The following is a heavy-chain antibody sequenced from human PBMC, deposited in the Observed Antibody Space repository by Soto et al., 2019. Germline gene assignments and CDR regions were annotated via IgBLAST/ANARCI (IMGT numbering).Heavy chain of an antibody. J-gene: IGHJ4*02. D-gene: IGHD2-15*01. CDR2: INPNSGGT. CDR3: ARASKTPRLGYCSGGSCYHFDY. Sequence: ASVKVPCKASGNTFTGYYMHCVRQAPGQGPEWMGWINPNSGGTNYAQKFQGWVTMTRDTSISTAYMELSRLRSDDTAVYYCARASKTPRLGYCSGGSCYHFDYWGQGTLVTVSS. CDR1: GNTFTGYY. V-gene: IGHV1-2*04.